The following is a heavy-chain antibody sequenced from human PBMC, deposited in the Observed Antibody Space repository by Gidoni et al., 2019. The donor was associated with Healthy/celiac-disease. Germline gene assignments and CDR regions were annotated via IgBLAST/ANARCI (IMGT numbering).Heavy chain of an antibody. Sequence: QVQLQESGPGLVKPSQTLSLTCTVSGGSISSGSYYWSWIRQPAGKGLEWIGRIYTSGSTNYNPSLKSRVTISVDTSKTQFSLKLSSVTAADTAVYYCARVAGRKFDPWGQGTLVTVSS. V-gene: IGHV4-61*02. CDR2: IYTSGST. J-gene: IGHJ5*02. CDR1: GGSISSGSYY. CDR3: ARVAGRKFDP. D-gene: IGHD6-19*01.